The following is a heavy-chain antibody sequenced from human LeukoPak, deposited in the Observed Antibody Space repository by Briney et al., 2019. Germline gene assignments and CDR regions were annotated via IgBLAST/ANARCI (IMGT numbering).Heavy chain of an antibody. CDR3: AREVVAAGYYYYGMDV. CDR1: GGSISSSSYY. D-gene: IGHD2-15*01. Sequence: SETLSPTCTVSGGSISSSSYYWGWIRQPPGKGLEWIGGIYYSGSTYYNPSLKSRVTISVDTSKNQFSLKLSSVTAADTAVYYCAREVVAAGYYYYGMDVWGQGTTVTVSS. J-gene: IGHJ6*02. CDR2: IYYSGST. V-gene: IGHV4-39*02.